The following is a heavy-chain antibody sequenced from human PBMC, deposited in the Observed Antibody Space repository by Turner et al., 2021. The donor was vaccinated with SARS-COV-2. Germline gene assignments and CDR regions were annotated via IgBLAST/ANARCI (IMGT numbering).Heavy chain of an antibody. D-gene: IGHD3-22*01. CDR1: GFTFSSYW. V-gene: IGHV3-7*01. Sequence: EVQLVESGGGLVQPGGSLRLSCAASGFTFSSYWMSWVRQAPGKGLEWVANINKDGSEKYFVDSVKGRFTISRDNAKNSLYLQMNSLRAEDTAVYYCARGGLYYYDVSAYYNDAFDIWGQGTMVTVSS. CDR2: INKDGSEK. CDR3: ARGGLYYYDVSAYYNDAFDI. J-gene: IGHJ3*02.